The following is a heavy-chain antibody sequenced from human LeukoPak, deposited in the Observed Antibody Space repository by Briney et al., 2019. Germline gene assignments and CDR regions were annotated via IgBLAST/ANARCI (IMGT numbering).Heavy chain of an antibody. V-gene: IGHV4-59*01. CDR1: GGSICSYY. CDR3: ARTSRGAAAGLDY. Sequence: PSETLSLTCTVSGGSICSYYWSWIRQPPGKGLEWIGYIYYSGSTNYNPSLKSRVTISVDTSKNQFSLKLSSVTAADTAVYYCARTSRGAAAGLDYWGQGTLVTVSS. D-gene: IGHD6-13*01. CDR2: IYYSGST. J-gene: IGHJ4*02.